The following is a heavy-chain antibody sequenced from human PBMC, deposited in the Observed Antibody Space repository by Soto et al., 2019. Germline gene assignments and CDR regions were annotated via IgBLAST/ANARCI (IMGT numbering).Heavy chain of an antibody. Sequence: GASVKVSCQASGYTFTSYGISWVRQAPGQGLEWMGWISAYNGNTNYAQKLQGRVTMTTDTSTSTAYMELRSLRSDDTAVYYCARERRYYDSSGYPDDAFDIWGQGTMVTVSS. V-gene: IGHV1-18*01. J-gene: IGHJ3*02. CDR3: ARERRYYDSSGYPDDAFDI. CDR1: GYTFTSYG. D-gene: IGHD3-22*01. CDR2: ISAYNGNT.